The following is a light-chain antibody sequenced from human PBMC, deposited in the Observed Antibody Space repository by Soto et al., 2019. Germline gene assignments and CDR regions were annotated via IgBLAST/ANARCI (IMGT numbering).Light chain of an antibody. Sequence: DIQMTQSPSSLSASVGDRVTITCRASQSISSYLNWYQQKPGKAPKLLIYAASSLQSGVPSRFSGSGSGTEFTLTISSLQPDDFATYYCQQYNSYSGVTFGPGTKVDI. CDR2: AAS. V-gene: IGKV1-39*01. CDR3: QQYNSYSGVT. J-gene: IGKJ3*01. CDR1: QSISSY.